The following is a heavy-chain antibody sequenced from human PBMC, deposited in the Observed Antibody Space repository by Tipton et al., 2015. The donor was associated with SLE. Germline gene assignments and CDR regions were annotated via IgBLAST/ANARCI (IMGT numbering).Heavy chain of an antibody. CDR3: AIGYGVTGY. J-gene: IGHJ4*02. D-gene: IGHD4-17*01. CDR1: GGSISSHY. Sequence: TLSLTCTVSGGSISSHYWSWIRQPPGKGLEWIGYIYYSGNTNYSPSLKSRVTISVDTSKNQFSLKLTSVTAADTAVYYCAIGYGVTGYWGQGTLVTVSS. V-gene: IGHV4-59*11. CDR2: IYYSGNT.